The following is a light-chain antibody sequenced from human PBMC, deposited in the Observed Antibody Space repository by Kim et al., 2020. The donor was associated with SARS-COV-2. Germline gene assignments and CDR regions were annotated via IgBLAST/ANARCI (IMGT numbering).Light chain of an antibody. CDR2: GKN. CDR1: SLRSYY. J-gene: IGLJ2*01. V-gene: IGLV3-19*01. Sequence: GQTVRSTCQGDSLRSYYASWYQQKPGQAPVLVIYGKNNRPSGIPDRFSGSSSGDTASLTITGAQAEDEADYYCNSRDSSGNHLDVVFGGGTKLTVL. CDR3: NSRDSSGNHLDVV.